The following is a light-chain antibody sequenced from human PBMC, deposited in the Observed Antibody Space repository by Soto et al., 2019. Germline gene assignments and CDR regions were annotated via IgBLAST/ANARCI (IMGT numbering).Light chain of an antibody. J-gene: IGKJ1*01. CDR3: LQDINYPWT. CDR1: QGIGNG. CDR2: GAS. Sequence: AIQMTQSPSSLSASVGDRVTISCRASQGIGNGLGWYQQKPGKPPKVLISGASNLQSGVPPRFSGSGSGTDFTLAISSLQPEDSATYYCLQDINYPWTFGQGTKVEIK. V-gene: IGKV1-6*01.